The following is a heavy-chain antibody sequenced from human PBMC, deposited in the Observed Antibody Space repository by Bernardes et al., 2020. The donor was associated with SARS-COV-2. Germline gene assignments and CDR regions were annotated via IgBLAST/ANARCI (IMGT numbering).Heavy chain of an antibody. CDR3: AKHMVGAKSLDS. V-gene: IGHV3-23*01. D-gene: IGHD1-26*01. J-gene: IGHJ4*02. CDR1: GFTFNNYA. Sequence: GGSLRLSRAASGFTFNNYAMSWVRQAPGKGLEWVSIISGSGDDTYYADSVKGRFTLSRDNSKNTLYLQMSGLGAEDAALYYCAKHMVGAKSLDSWGQGTLVTVSS. CDR2: ISGSGDDT.